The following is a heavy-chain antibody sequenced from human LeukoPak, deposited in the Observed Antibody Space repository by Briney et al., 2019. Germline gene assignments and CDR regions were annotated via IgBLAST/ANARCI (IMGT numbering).Heavy chain of an antibody. CDR3: AHREHHDILTGYYQFDY. V-gene: IGHV2-5*02. CDR2: IYWDDDK. Sequence: SGPTLVNPTQTLTLTCTFSGFSLSTSGVGVGWIRQPPGKALEWLALIYWDDDKRYSPSLKSRLTITKDTSKNQVVLTKTNMDPVDTATYYRAHREHHDILTGYYQFDYWGQGTLVTVSS. D-gene: IGHD3-9*01. J-gene: IGHJ4*02. CDR1: GFSLSTSGVG.